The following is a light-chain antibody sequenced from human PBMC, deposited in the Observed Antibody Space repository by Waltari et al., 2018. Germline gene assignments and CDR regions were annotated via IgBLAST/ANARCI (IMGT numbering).Light chain of an antibody. V-gene: IGLV2-23*02. CDR1: SSDVGSYDF. Sequence: QSALTQPASVSGSPGQSITFSCTGTSSDVGSYDFVSWYQHHPGKAPKLMIYEVYKRPSGVSNRFSGSKSGNTASLTISGLQAEDEADYYCCSYAGSSTPVVFGGGTKLTVL. CDR3: CSYAGSSTPVV. CDR2: EVY. J-gene: IGLJ2*01.